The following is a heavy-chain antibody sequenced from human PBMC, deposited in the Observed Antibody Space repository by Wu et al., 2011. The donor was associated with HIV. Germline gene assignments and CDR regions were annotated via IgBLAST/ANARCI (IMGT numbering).Heavy chain of an antibody. CDR2: IIPSGGTT. V-gene: IGHV1-46*01. J-gene: IGHJ5*02. D-gene: IGHD2-15*01. Sequence: QVQLVQSGAEVKKPGASVKVSCKASGYKFTSYYMHWVRQAPGQGLEWMGIIIPSGGTTTYAQKFQGRVTMTRDTSTGTVYMELSSLRFEDTAVYYCARATVSRILLPEGEPKTIYTWLDPWGQGPWSPISS. CDR1: GYKFTSYY. CDR3: ARATVSRILLPEGEPKTIYTWLDP.